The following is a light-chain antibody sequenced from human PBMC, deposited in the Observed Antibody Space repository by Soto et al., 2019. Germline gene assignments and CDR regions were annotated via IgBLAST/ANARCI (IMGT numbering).Light chain of an antibody. Sequence: QSVLTQPASVSGSPGQSITISCTGTSSDVGGYNYVSWYQHHPGKAPKLMIYDVSNRPSGVSNRFSGSKSGNTASLTISGLQADDEADYYCSSYTSSSLTHVVFGGGTKVTVL. CDR1: SSDVGGYNY. V-gene: IGLV2-14*03. CDR2: DVS. CDR3: SSYTSSSLTHVV. J-gene: IGLJ2*01.